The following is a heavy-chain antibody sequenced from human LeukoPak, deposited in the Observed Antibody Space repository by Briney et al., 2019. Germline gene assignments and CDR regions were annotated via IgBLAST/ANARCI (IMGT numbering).Heavy chain of an antibody. CDR1: GFTFTTYD. CDR3: ARDRGGGHMDV. J-gene: IGHJ6*03. D-gene: IGHD2-15*01. V-gene: IGHV3-13*01. CDR2: IGATGDT. Sequence: GGSLRLSCAASGFTFTTYDMHWVRQATGKGLEWVSAIGATGDTCYPGSVKGRFTISRENAKNPLYLQMNSLRAGDTAVYYCARDRGGGHMDVWGKGTTVTISS.